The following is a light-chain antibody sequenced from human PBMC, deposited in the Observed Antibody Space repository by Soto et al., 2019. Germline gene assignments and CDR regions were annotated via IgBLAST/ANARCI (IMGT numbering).Light chain of an antibody. CDR1: QSVGSY. CDR2: DAS. J-gene: IGKJ5*01. Sequence: IVLLQSPETLSLSPGERATLSCRASQSVGSYLAWYQHKPGQAPRLLISDASNRATGIPARFSGSGSETDFTLTISSLEPEDFAVYYCQQYGSSPTFGDGTRLEIK. CDR3: QQYGSSPT. V-gene: IGKV3-11*01.